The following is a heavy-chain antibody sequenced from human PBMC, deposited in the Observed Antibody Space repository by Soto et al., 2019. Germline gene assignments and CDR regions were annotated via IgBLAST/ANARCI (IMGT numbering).Heavy chain of an antibody. CDR1: GYSFTDYH. V-gene: IGHV1-2*04. CDR3: ARGDSTDCSNGVCSFFYNHDMDV. D-gene: IGHD2-8*01. J-gene: IGHJ6*02. CDR2: INPKSGGT. Sequence: ASVKVSCKASGYSFTDYHIHWVRQAPGQGLEWLGRINPKSGGTSTAQKFQGWVTMTTDTSISTASRELARLTSDDTAIYYCARGDSTDCSNGVCSFFYNHDMDVCGQGTTVTVSS.